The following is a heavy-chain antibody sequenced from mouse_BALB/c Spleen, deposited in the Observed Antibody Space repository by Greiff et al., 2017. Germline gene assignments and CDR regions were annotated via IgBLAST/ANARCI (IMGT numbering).Heavy chain of an antibody. D-gene: IGHD1-2*01. V-gene: IGHV1-82*01. CDR3: ARSPPHYYGQYYYAMDY. Sequence: VQLQQSGPELVKPGASVKISCKASGYAFSSSWMNWVKQRPGQGLEWIGRIYPGDGDTNYNGKFKGKATLTADKSSSTAYMQLSSLTSVDSAVYFCARSPPHYYGQYYYAMDYWGQGTSVTVSS. CDR1: GYAFSSSW. J-gene: IGHJ4*01. CDR2: IYPGDGDT.